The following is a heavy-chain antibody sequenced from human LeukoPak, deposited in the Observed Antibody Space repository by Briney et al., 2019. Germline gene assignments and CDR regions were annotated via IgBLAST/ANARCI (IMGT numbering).Heavy chain of an antibody. CDR2: ITGTGYDT. CDR1: GFFFRSYA. CDR3: ASSQKTYCSSTSCYRAGVDAFDI. Sequence: PGGSLRLSCAASGFFFRSYAMAWVRQAPGKGLEWVSAITGTGYDTYYADSVKGRFSISRDYSRNTLFLQMNSLRAEDTAVYYCASSQKTYCSSTSCYRAGVDAFDIWGQGTMVTVSS. D-gene: IGHD2-2*01. V-gene: IGHV3-23*01. J-gene: IGHJ3*02.